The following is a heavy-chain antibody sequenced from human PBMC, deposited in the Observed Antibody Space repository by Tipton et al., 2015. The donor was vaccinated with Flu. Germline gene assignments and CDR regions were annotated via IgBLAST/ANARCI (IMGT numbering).Heavy chain of an antibody. D-gene: IGHD2/OR15-2a*01. Sequence: QLVQSGAEVKKPGASVKVSCKASGYTFTSYGISWVRQAPGQGLEWMGWISAYNGNTNYAQKLQGRVTMTTDTSTSTAYMEPRSLRSDDTAVYYCARDLARQFLYYYGMDVWGQGTTVTVSS. CDR3: ARDLARQFLYYYGMDV. CDR2: ISAYNGNT. V-gene: IGHV1-18*01. CDR1: GYTFTSYG. J-gene: IGHJ6*02.